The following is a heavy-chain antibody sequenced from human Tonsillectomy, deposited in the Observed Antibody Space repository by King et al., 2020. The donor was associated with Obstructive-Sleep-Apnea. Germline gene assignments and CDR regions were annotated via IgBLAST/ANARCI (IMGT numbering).Heavy chain of an antibody. D-gene: IGHD3-16*01. CDR2: ISWNSGSI. V-gene: IGHV3-9*01. J-gene: IGHJ4*02. Sequence: QLVQSGGGLVQPGRSLRLSCAASGFTFDYYAMHWVRQAPGKGLEWVSSISWNSGSIAYADSVKGRFTISRDNAKNSLYLQMNSLRAEDTALYYCAKAIFSRGGGGWGCDYWGQGTLVTVSS. CDR1: GFTFDYYA. CDR3: AKAIFSRGGGGWGCDY.